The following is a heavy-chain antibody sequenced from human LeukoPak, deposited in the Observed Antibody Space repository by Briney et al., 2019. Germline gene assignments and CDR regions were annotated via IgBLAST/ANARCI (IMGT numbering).Heavy chain of an antibody. CDR2: ISYDGSNK. CDR1: GFTFSSYG. V-gene: IGHV3-30*03. CDR3: ARDRGISGYSSSQVGL. J-gene: IGHJ4*02. Sequence: GGSLRLSCAASGFTFSSYGMHWVRQAPGKGLEWVAVISYDGSNKYYADSVKGRFTISRDNSKNTLYLQMNSLRAEDTAVYYCARDRGISGYSSSQVGLWGQGTLVTVSS. D-gene: IGHD6-13*01.